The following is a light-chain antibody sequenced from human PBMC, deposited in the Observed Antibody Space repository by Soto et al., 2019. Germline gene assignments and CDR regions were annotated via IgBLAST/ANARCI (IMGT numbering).Light chain of an antibody. CDR2: VDSDGSH. J-gene: IGLJ3*02. CDR3: QTWGTGTRV. CDR1: SGHSNYA. Sequence: QLVLTQSPSASASLGATVKLTCTLSSGHSNYAIAWHQQQPEKGPRYLMKVDSDGSHTKGDGIPDRFSGSSSGAERYLTISSLQYEDEADYYSQTWGTGTRVFGGVTKLTVL. V-gene: IGLV4-69*01.